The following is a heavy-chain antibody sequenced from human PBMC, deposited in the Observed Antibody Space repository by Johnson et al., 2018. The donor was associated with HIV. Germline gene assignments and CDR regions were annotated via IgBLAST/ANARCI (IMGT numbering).Heavy chain of an antibody. V-gene: IGHV3-66*01. CDR3: AKDGAAAGTVGADAFDI. CDR1: GFTVSSNY. CDR2: IYSGGST. J-gene: IGHJ3*02. Sequence: VQLVESGGGVVQPGRSLRLSCAASGFTVSSNYMSWVRQAPGKGLEWVSVIYSGGSTYYADSVKGRFTISRDNSKNTLYLQMNSLRAEDTAVYYCAKDGAAAGTVGADAFDIWGQGTIVTVSS. D-gene: IGHD6-13*01.